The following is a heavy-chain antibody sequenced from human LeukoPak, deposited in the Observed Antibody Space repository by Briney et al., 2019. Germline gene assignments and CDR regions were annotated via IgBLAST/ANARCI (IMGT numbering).Heavy chain of an antibody. D-gene: IGHD3-22*01. CDR2: INHSGST. V-gene: IGHV4-34*01. CDR3: ARRLVVVITTGFDY. J-gene: IGHJ4*02. Sequence: SETLSLTCAVYGGSFSGYYWSWLRQPPGKGLEWIGEINHSGSTNYNPSLKSRVTISVDTSKNQFSLKLSSVTAADTAVYYCARRLVVVITTGFDYWGQGTLVTVSS. CDR1: GGSFSGYY.